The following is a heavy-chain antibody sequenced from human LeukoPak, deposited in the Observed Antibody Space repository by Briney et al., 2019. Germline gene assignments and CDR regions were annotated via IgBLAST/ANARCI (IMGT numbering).Heavy chain of an antibody. D-gene: IGHD3-3*01. V-gene: IGHV4-4*02. CDR2: IYHSGST. Sequence: PSGTLSLTCAVSGGSISSSNWWSWVRQPPGKGLEWIGEIYHSGSTNYNPSLKSQVTISVDKSKNQFSLKLSSVTAADTAVYYCARVLDDFWSGHDAFDIWGQGTMVTVSS. CDR3: ARVLDDFWSGHDAFDI. J-gene: IGHJ3*02. CDR1: GGSISSSNW.